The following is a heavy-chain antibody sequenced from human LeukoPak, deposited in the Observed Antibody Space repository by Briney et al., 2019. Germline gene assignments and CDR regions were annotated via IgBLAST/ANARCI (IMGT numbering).Heavy chain of an antibody. Sequence: SETLSLTCAVYGGSFSGYYWSWIRQPPGKGLEWIGEINHSGSTNYNPSLKSRVTISVDTSKNQFSLKLSSVTAADAAVYYCAREGDAFDPWGQGTLVTVSS. CDR2: INHSGST. CDR1: GGSFSGYY. CDR3: AREGDAFDP. J-gene: IGHJ5*02. V-gene: IGHV4-34*01.